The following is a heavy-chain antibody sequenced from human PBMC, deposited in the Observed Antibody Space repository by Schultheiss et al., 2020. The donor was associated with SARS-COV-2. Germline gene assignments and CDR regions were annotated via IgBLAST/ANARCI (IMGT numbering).Heavy chain of an antibody. Sequence: SQTLSLTCTVSGGSISSYYWSWIRQPAGKGLEWIGRIYTSGSTNYNPSLKSRVTMSVDTSKNQFSLNLSSVTAADTAVYYCERDDGAVAGYGFDYWGQGTLVTVSS. V-gene: IGHV4-4*07. J-gene: IGHJ4*02. CDR3: ERDDGAVAGYGFDY. D-gene: IGHD6-19*01. CDR2: IYTSGST. CDR1: GGSISSYY.